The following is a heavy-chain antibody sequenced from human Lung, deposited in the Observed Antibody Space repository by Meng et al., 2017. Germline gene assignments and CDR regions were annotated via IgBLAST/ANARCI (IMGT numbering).Heavy chain of an antibody. CDR3: TRDHSTADVTVWWFDP. J-gene: IGHJ5*02. CDR1: GYTFTRHW. Sequence: QVQLVQSGAEVKNPGAPVKGSCMASGYTFTRHWMHWVRQAPGQGLEWMGIINPSDGYTMYEQKFQDRITITGDTSTGTVYMELSGLRSEDTAVYYCTRDHSTADVTVWWFDPWGQGTLVTVSS. CDR2: INPSDGYT. D-gene: IGHD4-17*01. V-gene: IGHV1-46*01.